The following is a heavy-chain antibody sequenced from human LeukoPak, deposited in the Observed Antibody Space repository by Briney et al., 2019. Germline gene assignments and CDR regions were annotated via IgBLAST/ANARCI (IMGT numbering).Heavy chain of an antibody. Sequence: GASVKVSCEASGGTFSSYAISWVRQAPGQGLEWMGGIIPIFGTANYAQKFQGRVTITADESTSTAYMELSSLRSEDTAVYYCASPGYCSSTSCLDWDWFDPWGQGTLVTVSS. CDR1: GGTFSSYA. CDR2: IIPIFGTA. V-gene: IGHV1-69*13. J-gene: IGHJ5*02. CDR3: ASPGYCSSTSCLDWDWFDP. D-gene: IGHD2-2*01.